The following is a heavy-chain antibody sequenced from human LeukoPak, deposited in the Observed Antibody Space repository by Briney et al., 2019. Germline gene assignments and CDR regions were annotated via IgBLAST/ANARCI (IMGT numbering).Heavy chain of an antibody. CDR3: AKSGKSYNWFDP. Sequence: PGGSLRLSCTASGFTINNIYMHWIRQAPGKGLEWVSVISADGTPRYADSVKGRFTISRDNSKNTLYLQMNSLRAEDTAVYYCAKSGKSYNWFDPWGQGTLVTVSS. V-gene: IGHV3-53*01. D-gene: IGHD4-23*01. CDR2: ISADGTP. J-gene: IGHJ5*02. CDR1: GFTINNIY.